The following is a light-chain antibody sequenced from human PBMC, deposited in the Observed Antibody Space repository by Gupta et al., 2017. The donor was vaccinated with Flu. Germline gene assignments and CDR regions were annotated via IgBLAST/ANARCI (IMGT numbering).Light chain of an antibody. CDR3: MQTFQVPHS. CDR2: LAS. V-gene: IGKV2-28*01. CDR1: QSLIHSSRENW. Sequence: DIVMLQSPLSLPVSPGEPASISCRSSQSLIHSSRENWLEWYMQKPGQSLQLLIDLASNRAPGVPDRFTGSGSGTDCTRKIGSVEAEDVGVYYCMQTFQVPHSFGQGTKLEIK. J-gene: IGKJ2*03.